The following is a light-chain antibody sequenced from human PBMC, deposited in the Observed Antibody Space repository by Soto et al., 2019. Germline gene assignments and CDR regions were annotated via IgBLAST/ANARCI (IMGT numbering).Light chain of an antibody. CDR1: QSVSSY. CDR2: GAS. CDR3: QQYGRPSRT. Sequence: EIVLTQSPGTLSLSPGERATLSCRASQSVSSYLAWYQQKPGQARRLLIYGASSRATGIPDRFSGSGSGTDFTLTISRLEPEDFAVYYCQQYGRPSRTFGKGTKVEIK. J-gene: IGKJ1*01. V-gene: IGKV3-20*01.